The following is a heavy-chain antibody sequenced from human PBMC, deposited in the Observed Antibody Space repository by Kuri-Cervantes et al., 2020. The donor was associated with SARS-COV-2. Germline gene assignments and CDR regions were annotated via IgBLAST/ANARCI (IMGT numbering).Heavy chain of an antibody. CDR1: GFTFSSYW. Sequence: GGSLRLSCAASGFTFSSYWMSWVRQAPGKGLEWVANIKQDGSEKYYVDSVKGRFTISRDNAKNSLYLQMNSLRAEDTAAYYCARAVLGVVAYFDYWGQGTLVTVSS. D-gene: IGHD3-3*01. CDR2: IKQDGSEK. V-gene: IGHV3-7*04. J-gene: IGHJ4*02. CDR3: ARAVLGVVAYFDY.